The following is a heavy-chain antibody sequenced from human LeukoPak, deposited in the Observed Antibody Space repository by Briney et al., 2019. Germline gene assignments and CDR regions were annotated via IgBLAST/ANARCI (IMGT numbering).Heavy chain of an antibody. J-gene: IGHJ6*02. D-gene: IGHD2-2*01. CDR2: IIPIFGIA. CDR1: GGTFSSYA. V-gene: IGHV1-69*04. CDR3: AREEGHCSSTSCYYYYYYGMDV. Sequence: SVKVSCKASGGTFSSYAISWVRQAPGQGLEWMGRIIPIFGIANYAQKFQGRVTITADKSTSTAYMELSSLRSEDTAVYYCAREEGHCSSTSCYYYYYYGMDVWGQGTTVTVSS.